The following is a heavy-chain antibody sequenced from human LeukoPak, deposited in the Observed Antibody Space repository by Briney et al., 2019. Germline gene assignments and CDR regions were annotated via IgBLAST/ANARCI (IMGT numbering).Heavy chain of an antibody. J-gene: IGHJ6*03. V-gene: IGHV1-18*01. Sequence: ASVKVSCKASGYTFTSYGTSWVRQAPGQGLEWMGWISAYNGNTNYAQKLQGRVTMTTDTSTSTAYMELRSLRSDDTAVYYCARADIVVVPAAMRYYYYMDVWGKGTTVTVSS. CDR1: GYTFTSYG. CDR2: ISAYNGNT. D-gene: IGHD2-2*01. CDR3: ARADIVVVPAAMRYYYYMDV.